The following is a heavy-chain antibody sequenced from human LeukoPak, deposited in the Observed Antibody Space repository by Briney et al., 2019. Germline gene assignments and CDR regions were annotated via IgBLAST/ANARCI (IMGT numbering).Heavy chain of an antibody. CDR3: ARDIYDFWSGYSYNWFDP. D-gene: IGHD3-3*01. CDR2: ISGSGGST. J-gene: IGHJ5*02. CDR1: GFTFSSYA. Sequence: PGGSLRLSCAASGFTFSSYAMSWVRQAPGKGLEWVSAISGSGGSTYYADSVKGRFTISRDNAKNSLYLQMNSLRAEDTAVYYRARDIYDFWSGYSYNWFDPWGQGTLVTVSS. V-gene: IGHV3-23*01.